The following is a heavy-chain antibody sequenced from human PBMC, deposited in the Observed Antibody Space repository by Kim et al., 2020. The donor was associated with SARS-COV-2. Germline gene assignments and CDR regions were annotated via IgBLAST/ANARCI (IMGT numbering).Heavy chain of an antibody. D-gene: IGHD3-10*01. J-gene: IGHJ4*01. CDR1: GDSISSGDYY. Sequence: SETLSLTCAVSGDSISSGDYYWSWIRQPPGEGLEWIGYIYYSGSTYYDPSLESRVTMSVDASKNHFSLKLTSVTAADTAVYYCASQSYYYGSGGYQVYF. CDR2: IYYSGST. V-gene: IGHV4-31*11. CDR3: ASQSYYYGSGGYQVYF.